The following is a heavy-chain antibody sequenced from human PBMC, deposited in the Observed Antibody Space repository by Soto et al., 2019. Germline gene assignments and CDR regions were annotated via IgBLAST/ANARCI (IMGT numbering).Heavy chain of an antibody. Sequence: SETLSLTCAVSGYSISSGYYWGWIRQPPGKGLEWIGSIYHSGSTYYNPSLKSRVTISVDTSKNQFSLKLSSVTAADTAVYYCARGDIVVVPASPMHNNWFDPWGQGTLVTVSS. CDR2: IYHSGST. CDR1: GYSISSGYY. J-gene: IGHJ5*02. CDR3: ARGDIVVVPASPMHNNWFDP. V-gene: IGHV4-38-2*01. D-gene: IGHD2-2*01.